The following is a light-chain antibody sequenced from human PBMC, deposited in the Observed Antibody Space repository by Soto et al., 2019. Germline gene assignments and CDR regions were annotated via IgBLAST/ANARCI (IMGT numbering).Light chain of an antibody. J-gene: IGLJ2*01. CDR1: SSNIGAGYD. CDR2: GNS. Sequence: QPVLTQPPSVSGAPGQRVTISCTGSSSNIGAGYDVHWYPQLPGTAPKLLIYGNSNRPSGVPDRFSGSKSGTSASLAITGLQAEDEAAYYCQSYESSLSGVVFGGGTKLTVL. V-gene: IGLV1-40*01. CDR3: QSYESSLSGVV.